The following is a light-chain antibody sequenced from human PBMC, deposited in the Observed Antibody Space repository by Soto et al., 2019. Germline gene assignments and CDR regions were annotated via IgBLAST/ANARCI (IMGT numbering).Light chain of an antibody. Sequence: DIQMTQSPSTLSASVGDRVTITCRASQSVGYWLAWYQQKPGRAPNLLIYKASTLESGVPSRFSGTGSGTEFTLTISSLQPDDFATYYCQQYNAFPWTFGQGTKVEIK. CDR2: KAS. J-gene: IGKJ1*01. CDR1: QSVGYW. V-gene: IGKV1-5*03. CDR3: QQYNAFPWT.